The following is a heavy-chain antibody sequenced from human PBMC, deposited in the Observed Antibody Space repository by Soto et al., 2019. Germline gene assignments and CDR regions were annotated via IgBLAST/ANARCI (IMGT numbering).Heavy chain of an antibody. CDR1: GFTFSNYY. CDR3: ARLYSTSTVSRWFDP. Sequence: GGSLRLSCAASGFTFSNYYMNWVRQAPGKGLEWISFINSGSTSIYYADSVRGRFTISRDNAANSLFLQMNSLRDEDTAVYYCARLYSTSTVSRWFDPWGQGTLVTVSS. J-gene: IGHJ5*02. V-gene: IGHV3-48*02. CDR2: INSGSTSI. D-gene: IGHD6-13*01.